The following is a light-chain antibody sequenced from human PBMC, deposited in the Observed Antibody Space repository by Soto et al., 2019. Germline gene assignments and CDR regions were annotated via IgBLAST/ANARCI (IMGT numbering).Light chain of an antibody. CDR1: SSDVGSYNY. V-gene: IGLV2-8*01. CDR3: NSYAGSNNWV. CDR2: EVS. J-gene: IGLJ3*02. Sequence: QSVLTQPASVSGSPGQSITISCTGTSSDVGSYNYVSWFQQHPGKAPKLMIYEVSKRPSGVPDRFSGSKSGNTASLTVSGLQAEDEADYYCNSYAGSNNWVFGGGTKL.